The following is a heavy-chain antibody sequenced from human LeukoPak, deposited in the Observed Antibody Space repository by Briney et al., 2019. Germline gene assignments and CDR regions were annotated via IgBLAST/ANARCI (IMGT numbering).Heavy chain of an antibody. D-gene: IGHD5-18*01. CDR3: ARAGYSYGPGAPNWFDP. CDR1: GYTFTGYY. CDR2: INPNSGGT. Sequence: ASVKVSCKASGYTFTGYYMHWVRQAPGQGLEWMGWINPNSGGTNYAQKFQGWVTMTRDTSISTAYMELSRLRSDDTTVYYCARAGYSYGPGAPNWFDPWGQGTLVTVSS. J-gene: IGHJ5*02. V-gene: IGHV1-2*04.